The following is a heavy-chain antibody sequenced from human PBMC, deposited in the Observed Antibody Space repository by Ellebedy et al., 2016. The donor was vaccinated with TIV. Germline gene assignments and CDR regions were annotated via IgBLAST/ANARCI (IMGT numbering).Heavy chain of an antibody. J-gene: IGHJ6*02. D-gene: IGHD4-17*01. CDR3: ARGSSDYGDYGWDYYYGMDV. V-gene: IGHV3-66*01. CDR1: GFTVSSNY. Sequence: GGSLRLSCAASGFTVSSNYMSWVRQAPGKGLEWVSVIYSGGSTYYADSVKGRFTISRDNSKNTLYLQMNSLRAEDTAVYYCARGSSDYGDYGWDYYYGMDVWGQGTTVTVSS. CDR2: IYSGGST.